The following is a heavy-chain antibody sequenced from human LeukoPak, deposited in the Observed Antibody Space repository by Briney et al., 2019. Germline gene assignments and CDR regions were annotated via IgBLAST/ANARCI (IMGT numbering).Heavy chain of an antibody. CDR3: AKLQNYYDSSGYPGAQDYYYGMDV. V-gene: IGHV3-74*01. J-gene: IGHJ6*02. D-gene: IGHD3-22*01. Sequence: GGSLRLSCVDSDFTLSNYWVHWVRQPPGKGLVWVARINPDGRITNYADSMRGRFTISRDNAKNTLYLQMNSLRAEDTAVYYCAKLQNYYDSSGYPGAQDYYYGMDVWGQGTTVTVSS. CDR2: INPDGRIT. CDR1: DFTLSNYW.